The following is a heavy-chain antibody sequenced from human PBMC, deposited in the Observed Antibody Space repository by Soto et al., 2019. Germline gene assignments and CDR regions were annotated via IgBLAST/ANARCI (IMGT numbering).Heavy chain of an antibody. V-gene: IGHV4-30-2*01. CDR1: GSSISSGGYS. J-gene: IGHJ4*02. D-gene: IGHD2-2*01. CDR2: IYHSGST. CDR3: ARVAAAKRYFDY. Sequence: TLSLTCAVSGSSISSGGYSWSWIRQPPGKGLEWIGYIYHSGSTYYNPSLKSRVTISVDRSKNQFSLKLSSVTAADTAVYYCARVAAAKRYFDYWGQGTLVTVSS.